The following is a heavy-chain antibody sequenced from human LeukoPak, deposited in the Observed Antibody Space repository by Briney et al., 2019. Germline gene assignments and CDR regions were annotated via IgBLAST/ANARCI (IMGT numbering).Heavy chain of an antibody. Sequence: ASVKVSCKTSGYSFTSHGISWVRQAPGQGLEWMGWISGYNGNTNYAQKFQGRVTMTTDASTRTAHMEVRGLRSDDTAVYYCARGGWTTGMDYWGQRTLVTVSS. CDR1: GYSFTSHG. D-gene: IGHD1-14*01. J-gene: IGHJ4*02. V-gene: IGHV1-18*01. CDR3: ARGGWTTGMDY. CDR2: ISGYNGNT.